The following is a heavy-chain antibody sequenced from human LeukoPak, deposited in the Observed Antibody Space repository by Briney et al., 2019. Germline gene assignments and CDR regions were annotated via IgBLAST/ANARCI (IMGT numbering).Heavy chain of an antibody. V-gene: IGHV1-2*02. CDR1: GYTFTGYY. CDR3: GRGGWIQLWPGDY. D-gene: IGHD5-18*01. Sequence: ASVKVSCKASGYTFTGYYMHWVRQAPGQGLEWMGWINPNSGGTNYAQKFQGRVTMTRDTSTSTVYMELSSLRSEDTAVYYCGRGGWIQLWPGDYWGQGTLVTVSS. CDR2: INPNSGGT. J-gene: IGHJ4*02.